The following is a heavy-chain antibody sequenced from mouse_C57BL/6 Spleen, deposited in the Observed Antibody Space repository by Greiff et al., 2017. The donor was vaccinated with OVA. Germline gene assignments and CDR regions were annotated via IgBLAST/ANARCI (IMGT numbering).Heavy chain of an antibody. CDR3: ARSHYGSPYYCDY. D-gene: IGHD1-1*01. J-gene: IGHJ2*01. CDR1: GYTFTSYW. Sequence: QVQLQQPGAELVKPGASVKLSCKASGYTFTSYWMHWVKQRPGQGLEWIGMIHPNSGSTNYNEKFKSKATLTVDKSSSTAYMQLSSLTSEDSAVYYCARSHYGSPYYCDYWGQGTTLTVSS. V-gene: IGHV1-64*01. CDR2: IHPNSGST.